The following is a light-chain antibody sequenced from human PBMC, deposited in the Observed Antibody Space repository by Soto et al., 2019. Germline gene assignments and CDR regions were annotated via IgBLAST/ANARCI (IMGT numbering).Light chain of an antibody. J-gene: IGKJ5*01. CDR2: AAS. V-gene: IGKV3-20*01. CDR1: QRISSDY. Sequence: IVLTQSPDTLSLSPGERATLSCGASQRISSDYLAWYQQKPGQVPRLLMSAASTRATGIPDRFTGSGSGTDFTLTISRLEPEDFAVYYCQQSSRSPVTFGQGTRLEIK. CDR3: QQSSRSPVT.